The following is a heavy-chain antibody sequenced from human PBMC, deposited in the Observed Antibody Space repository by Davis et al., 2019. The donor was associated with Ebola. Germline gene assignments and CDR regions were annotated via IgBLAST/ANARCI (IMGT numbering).Heavy chain of an antibody. D-gene: IGHD1-26*01. J-gene: IGHJ3*02. Sequence: MPSETLSLTCAVSGASIISSNWWTWVRQSPGKGLEWIGEIHQSGSTNFNPSLRSRVTISIDKAKNQFSLNLTSVTAADTAVYFCARSGAFDIWGQGTMVTVSS. CDR2: IHQSGST. CDR3: ARSGAFDI. CDR1: GASIISSNW. V-gene: IGHV4-4*02.